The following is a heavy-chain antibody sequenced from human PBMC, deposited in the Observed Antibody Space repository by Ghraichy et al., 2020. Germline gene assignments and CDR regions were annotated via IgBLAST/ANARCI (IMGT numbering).Heavy chain of an antibody. D-gene: IGHD1-26*01. Sequence: SENLSLTCTVSGDSVSSNSYYWGWIRQPPGQGLEWITSISFSGTTYYNPSLNSRVTMSVDTSTNQLSLSLTSVTAADTAVYYCARGGPTVSGSYSDAFDVWGQGTMITVSS. V-gene: IGHV4-39*07. CDR3: ARGGPTVSGSYSDAFDV. J-gene: IGHJ3*01. CDR1: GDSVSSNSYY. CDR2: ISFSGTT.